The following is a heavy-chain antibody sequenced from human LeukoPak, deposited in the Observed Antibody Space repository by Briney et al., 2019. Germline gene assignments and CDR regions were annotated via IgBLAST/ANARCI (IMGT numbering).Heavy chain of an antibody. CDR3: ARGMVELERRNDY. D-gene: IGHD1-1*01. CDR2: INPNGGVT. Sequence: GASVKVSCKASGYTFTGHYIHWVRQAPGQGLEWMGRINPNGGVTIYAQKFQGRVTLTRDTSISTAYMDLSRLRSDDTAVYYCARGMVELERRNDYWGQGTLVTVSS. V-gene: IGHV1-2*06. J-gene: IGHJ4*02. CDR1: GYTFTGHY.